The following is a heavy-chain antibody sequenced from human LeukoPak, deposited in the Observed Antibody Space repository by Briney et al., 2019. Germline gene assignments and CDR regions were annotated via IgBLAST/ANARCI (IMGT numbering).Heavy chain of an antibody. CDR2: IYYSGTT. D-gene: IGHD5-18*01. Sequence: PSETLSLTCTVSGGSISSYYWGWVRQPPGKGLEWIGSIYYSGTTHYNPSLESRVTLSVDTSENQFSLKLASVTAADTAIYYCAKGAGGFSYYNWFDPWGQGTLVTVSS. CDR1: GGSISSYY. J-gene: IGHJ5*02. CDR3: AKGAGGFSYYNWFDP. V-gene: IGHV4-39*07.